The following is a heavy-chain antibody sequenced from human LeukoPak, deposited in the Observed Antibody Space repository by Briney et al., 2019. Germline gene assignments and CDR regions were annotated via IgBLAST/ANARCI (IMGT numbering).Heavy chain of an antibody. V-gene: IGHV3-23*01. J-gene: IGHJ4*02. Sequence: QSGGSLRLSCAASGFTVSSNYMSWVRQAPGKGLEWVSAISGSGGSTYYADSVKGRFTIPRDNSKNTLYLQMNSLRAEDTAVYYCAKDFSIAAAGTFDYWGQGTLVTVSS. D-gene: IGHD6-13*01. CDR2: ISGSGGST. CDR3: AKDFSIAAAGTFDY. CDR1: GFTVSSNY.